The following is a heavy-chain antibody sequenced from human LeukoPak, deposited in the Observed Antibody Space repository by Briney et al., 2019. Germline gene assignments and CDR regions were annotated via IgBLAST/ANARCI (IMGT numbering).Heavy chain of an antibody. V-gene: IGHV3-11*04. CDR1: GFTFSDYF. Sequence: PGGSLRLSCVTSGFTFSDYFMNWIRQAPGKGPEWLSFINSDGNNIYYRDSVKGRFTIPRDNAKKTLYLEMNNLRVDDTAIYYCATSRVFDFWGQGTLVAVSS. CDR2: INSDGNNI. J-gene: IGHJ4*02. CDR3: ATSRVFDF.